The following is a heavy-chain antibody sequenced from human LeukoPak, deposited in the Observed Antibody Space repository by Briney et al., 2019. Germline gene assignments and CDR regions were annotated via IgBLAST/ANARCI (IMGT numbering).Heavy chain of an antibody. CDR3: AKDAYDSSGYYKDTYYYYYYGMDV. D-gene: IGHD3-22*01. J-gene: IGHJ6*02. Sequence: GGSLRLSCAASGFTFSSYAMSWVRQAPGKGLEWVPAISGSGGSTYYADSVKGRFTISRDNSKNTLYLQMNSLRAEDTAVYYCAKDAYDSSGYYKDTYYYYYYGMDVWGQGTTVTVSS. CDR2: ISGSGGST. V-gene: IGHV3-23*01. CDR1: GFTFSSYA.